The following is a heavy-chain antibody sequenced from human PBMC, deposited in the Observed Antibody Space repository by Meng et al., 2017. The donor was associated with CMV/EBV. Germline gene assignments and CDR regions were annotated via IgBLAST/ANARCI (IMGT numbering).Heavy chain of an antibody. V-gene: IGHV4-34*01. CDR3: ARVWTGN. CDR1: GGSFSGCY. CDR2: INHSGST. D-gene: IGHD3/OR15-3a*01. J-gene: IGHJ4*02. Sequence: GSLRLSCAVYGGSFSGCYWSWIRQPPGKGLEWIWEINHSGSTNYNPSLKSRVTISVDTSKNQFSLKLSSVTAADTAVYYCARVWTGNWGQGTLVTVSS.